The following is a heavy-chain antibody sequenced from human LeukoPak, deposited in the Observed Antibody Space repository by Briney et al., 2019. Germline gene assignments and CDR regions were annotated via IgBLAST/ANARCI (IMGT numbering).Heavy chain of an antibody. Sequence: GESLKISCKGSGYSFTSYWIGWVRQMPGKGLEWMGIIYPGDSDTRYSPSFQGQVTISADKSISTAYLQWSSLKASDTAMYYCARHRVVVGATPHYYYYYMDVWGKGTTVTVSS. V-gene: IGHV5-51*01. J-gene: IGHJ6*03. CDR3: ARHRVVVGATPHYYYYYMDV. D-gene: IGHD1-26*01. CDR2: IYPGDSDT. CDR1: GYSFTSYW.